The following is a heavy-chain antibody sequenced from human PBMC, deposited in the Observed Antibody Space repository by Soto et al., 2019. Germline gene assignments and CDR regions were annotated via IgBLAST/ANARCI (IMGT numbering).Heavy chain of an antibody. V-gene: IGHV1-69*13. Sequence: SVKVSCKASGGTFSSYAISWVRQAPGQGLEWMGGIIPIFGTANYAQKFQGRVTITADESTSTAYMELSSLRSEDTAVYYCARASVHSSSWDYYYYGMDVWGQGTTVTVSS. CDR1: GGTFSSYA. CDR3: ARASVHSSSWDYYYYGMDV. J-gene: IGHJ6*02. D-gene: IGHD6-13*01. CDR2: IIPIFGTA.